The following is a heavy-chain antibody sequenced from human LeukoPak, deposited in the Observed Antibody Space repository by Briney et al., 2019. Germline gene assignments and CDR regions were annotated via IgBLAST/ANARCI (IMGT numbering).Heavy chain of an antibody. CDR2: IYYSGST. D-gene: IGHD3-10*01. J-gene: IGHJ4*02. V-gene: IGHV4-61*08. CDR1: GGSISSGDYY. CDR3: ASGDYGSGSPIDY. Sequence: SQTLSLTCTVSGGSISSGDYYWSWIRQPPGKGLEWIGYIYYSGSTNYNPSLKSRVTISVDTSKNQFSLKLSSVTAADTAVYYCASGDYGSGSPIDYWGQGTLVTVSS.